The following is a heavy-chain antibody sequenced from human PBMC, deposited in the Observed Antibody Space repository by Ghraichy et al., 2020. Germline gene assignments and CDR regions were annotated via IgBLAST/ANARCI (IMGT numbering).Heavy chain of an antibody. CDR1: GGTFSSYA. CDR2: IIPIFGTA. Sequence: SVKVSCKASGGTFSSYAISWVRQAPGQGLEWMGGIIPIFGTANYAQKFQGRVTITADESTSTAYMELSSLRSEDTAVYYCVLYYGSGSGKDYWGQGTLVTVSS. J-gene: IGHJ4*02. D-gene: IGHD3-10*01. V-gene: IGHV1-69*13. CDR3: VLYYGSGSGKDY.